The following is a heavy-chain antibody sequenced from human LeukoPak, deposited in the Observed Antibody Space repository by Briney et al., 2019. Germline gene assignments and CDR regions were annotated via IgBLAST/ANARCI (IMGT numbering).Heavy chain of an antibody. V-gene: IGHV3-30*02. J-gene: IGHJ4*02. D-gene: IGHD6-19*01. CDR2: IRYDGSNK. CDR1: GFTFSSYG. CDR3: AKDRLAVADEYYFDY. Sequence: GGSLRLSCAASGFTFSSYGTHWVRQAPGKGLEWVAFIRYDGSNKYYADSVKGRFTISRDNSKNTLYLQMNSLRAEDTAVYYCAKDRLAVADEYYFDYWGQGTLVTVSS.